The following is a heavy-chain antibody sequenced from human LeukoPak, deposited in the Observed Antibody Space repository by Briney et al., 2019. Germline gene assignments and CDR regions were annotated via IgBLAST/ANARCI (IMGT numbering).Heavy chain of an antibody. CDR3: ARDRINYGDYPNWFDP. D-gene: IGHD3-16*01. V-gene: IGHV1-2*02. CDR1: GYTFSEFH. J-gene: IGHJ5*02. CDR2: INPNSGGT. Sequence: ASVKVSCRAAGYTFSEFHIHWVRQAPGQGPEWMGWINPNSGGTNYGDKFHGRITMTRDTSISTVYMQLSRLNTDDTAMYFRARDRINYGDYPNWFDPWGQGNLVTVSS.